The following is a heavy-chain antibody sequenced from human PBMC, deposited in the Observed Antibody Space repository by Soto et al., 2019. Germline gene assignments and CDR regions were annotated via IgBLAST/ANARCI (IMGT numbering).Heavy chain of an antibody. CDR3: ARGYCSSTICYIWDNWFDP. D-gene: IGHD2-2*02. Sequence: SETLSLTCTVSGGSISSYYWSWIRQPPGKGLEWIAYIYNSGTTNYNPSLKSRTTISVDTSKNQFSLKLNSVTAADTAVYYCARGYCSSTICYIWDNWFDPWGQGTLVTVSS. CDR2: IYNSGTT. V-gene: IGHV4-59*01. J-gene: IGHJ5*02. CDR1: GGSISSYY.